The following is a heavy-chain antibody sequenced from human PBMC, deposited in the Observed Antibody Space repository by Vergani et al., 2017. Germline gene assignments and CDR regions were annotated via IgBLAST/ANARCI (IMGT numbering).Heavy chain of an antibody. Sequence: QVQLVQSGAEVKKPGASVKVSCKVSGYTLTELSMHWVRQAPGKGLEWMGGFDPEDGETIYAQKFQGRVTMPEDTSTDTAYMELSSLRSEDTAVYYCATESRHLRVRATWAFDIWGQGTMVTVSS. J-gene: IGHJ3*02. D-gene: IGHD3-10*01. V-gene: IGHV1-24*01. CDR1: GYTLTELS. CDR2: FDPEDGET. CDR3: ATESRHLRVRATWAFDI.